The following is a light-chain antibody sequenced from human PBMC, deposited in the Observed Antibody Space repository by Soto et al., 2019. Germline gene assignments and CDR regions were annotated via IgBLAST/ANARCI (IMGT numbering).Light chain of an antibody. CDR2: EVT. CDR3: SSYTGTFTLG. CDR1: RRDVGVYND. Sequence: QSVLTQPAGVSVCPGQSITISWTGARRDVGVYNDVSWYQQHPGKAPKLMLYEVTNRPSGVSHRFSGSKSGTTASLTISGLQADDEADYYCSSYTGTFTLGFGGGPKLTVL. V-gene: IGLV2-14*01. J-gene: IGLJ2*01.